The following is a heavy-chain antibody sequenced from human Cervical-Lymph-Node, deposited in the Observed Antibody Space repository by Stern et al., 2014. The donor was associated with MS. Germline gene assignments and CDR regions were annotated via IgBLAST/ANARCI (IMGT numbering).Heavy chain of an antibody. CDR2: VYYSGKT. CDR3: ARDSTDWSPSFDY. V-gene: IGHV4-59*01. Sequence: QLQLQESGPGLVKPSETLSLTCAVSGGSISGYYWNWIRQSPGKGLEWIGSVYYSGKTNYNPSLNGRVTISLDTSKSQFSLRLSSVTDGDTAVYYCARDSTDWSPSFDYWGQGTLVTVSS. D-gene: IGHD3-9*01. J-gene: IGHJ4*02. CDR1: GGSISGYY.